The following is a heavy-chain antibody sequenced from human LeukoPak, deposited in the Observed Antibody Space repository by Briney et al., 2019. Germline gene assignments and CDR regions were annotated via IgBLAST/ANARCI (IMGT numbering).Heavy chain of an antibody. Sequence: PGGSMRLSWAAYGFTFSSYAMSWVRQAQGKGLEWVSAISGSGGSTYYADSVKGRFTIARDNSKNTLYLQMDSLRAEDTAVYYCAKDFIHGSGKDAFDIWGQGTMVTVSS. J-gene: IGHJ3*02. CDR2: ISGSGGST. CDR1: GFTFSSYA. V-gene: IGHV3-23*01. D-gene: IGHD3-10*01. CDR3: AKDFIHGSGKDAFDI.